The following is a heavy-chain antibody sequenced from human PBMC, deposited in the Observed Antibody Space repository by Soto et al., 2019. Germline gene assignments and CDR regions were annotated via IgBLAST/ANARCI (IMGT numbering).Heavy chain of an antibody. V-gene: IGHV2-5*02. D-gene: IGHD6-13*01. CDR3: AHGFAPGIAAEGYYFDY. J-gene: IGHJ4*02. CDR2: IYWDDDK. Sequence: QITLKESGPTLVKPTQTLTLTCTFSGFSLSTSGVGVGWIRQPPGKALEWLALIYWDDDKRYSPSLKSRLTTTKXXSXNXVVLTMTNIDPVDTATYYCAHGFAPGIAAEGYYFDYWGQGTLVTVSS. CDR1: GFSLSTSGVG.